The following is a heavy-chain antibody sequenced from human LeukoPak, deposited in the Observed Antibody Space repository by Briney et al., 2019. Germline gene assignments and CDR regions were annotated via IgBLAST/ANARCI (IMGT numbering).Heavy chain of an antibody. CDR1: GFTFSSYA. Sequence: PGGSLRLSCAASGFTFSSYAMSWVRQAPGKGLEWVSAISGSGGSTYYADSVKGRFTISRDNSKNTLYLQMNSLRGEDTAVYYCARENSYYDRDYYMFNWFDPWGQGSLVTVSS. CDR3: ARENSYYDRDYYMFNWFDP. V-gene: IGHV3-23*01. D-gene: IGHD3-22*01. CDR2: ISGSGGST. J-gene: IGHJ5*02.